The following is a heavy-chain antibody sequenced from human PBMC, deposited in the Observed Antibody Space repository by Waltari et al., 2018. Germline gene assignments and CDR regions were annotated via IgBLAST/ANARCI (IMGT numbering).Heavy chain of an antibody. CDR2: FDPEDGET. CDR3: ATATGYSSGWPTLQDY. Sequence: QVQLVQSGAEVKKPGASVKVSCKVSGYTLTELSMHWVRQAPGKGLEWMGGFDPEDGETIYAQKFQGRVTMTEDTSTDTAYMELGSLRSEDTAVYYCATATGYSSGWPTLQDYWGQGTLVTVSS. J-gene: IGHJ4*02. CDR1: GYTLTELS. D-gene: IGHD6-19*01. V-gene: IGHV1-24*01.